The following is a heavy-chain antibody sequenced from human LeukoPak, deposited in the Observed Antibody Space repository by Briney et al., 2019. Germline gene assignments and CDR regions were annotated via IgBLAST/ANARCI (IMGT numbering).Heavy chain of an antibody. V-gene: IGHV3-48*03. CDR3: AICDYYGSGDYFDY. CDR2: ISSSGSTI. CDR1: GFTFSSYE. Sequence: GGSLRLSCAASGFTFSSYEMNWVRQAPGKGLEGVSYISSSGSTIYYADSVKGRFTISRDNAKNSLYLQMNSLRAEDTAVYYCAICDYYGSGDYFDYWGQGTLVTVSS. J-gene: IGHJ4*02. D-gene: IGHD3-10*01.